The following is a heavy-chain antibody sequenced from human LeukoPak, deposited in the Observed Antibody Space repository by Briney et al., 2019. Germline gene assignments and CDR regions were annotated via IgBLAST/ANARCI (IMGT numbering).Heavy chain of an antibody. D-gene: IGHD3-9*01. CDR1: GGSISSSSYY. CDR3: ARIHLSYDILTGYYPGYAFDI. Sequence: SETLSLTCTVSGGSISSSSYYWGWIRQPPGKGLEWIGSIYYSGSTNYNPSLKSRVTISVDTSKNQFSLKLSSVTAADTDVYYCARIHLSYDILTGYYPGYAFDIWGQGTMVTVSS. V-gene: IGHV4-39*07. CDR2: IYYSGST. J-gene: IGHJ3*02.